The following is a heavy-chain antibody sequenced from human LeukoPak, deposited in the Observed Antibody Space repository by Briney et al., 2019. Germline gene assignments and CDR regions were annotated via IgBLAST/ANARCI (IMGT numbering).Heavy chain of an antibody. V-gene: IGHV4-59*08. CDR3: ARHESLWLLRYYYGMDV. Sequence: SETLSLTCTVSGGSISSYYWSWIRQPPGKGLEWIGYIYYSGSTNYNPSLKSRVTISVDTSKNQFSLKLSSVTAADTAVYYCARHESLWLLRYYYGMDVWGQGTTVTVSS. D-gene: IGHD5-18*01. CDR1: GGSISSYY. J-gene: IGHJ6*02. CDR2: IYYSGST.